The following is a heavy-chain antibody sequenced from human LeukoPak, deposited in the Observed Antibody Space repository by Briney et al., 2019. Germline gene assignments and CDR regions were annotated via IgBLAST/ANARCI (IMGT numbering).Heavy chain of an antibody. CDR2: IWYDGSNK. J-gene: IGHJ6*02. D-gene: IGHD1-14*01. V-gene: IGHV3-33*01. Sequence: GGSLRLSCAASGFTFSSYGMHWVRQAPGKGLEWVAVIWYDGSNKYYADSVKGRFTISRDNSKNTLYLQMNSLRAEDTAVYYCARHGKPYYYYYGMDVWGQGATVTVSS. CDR3: ARHGKPYYYYYGMDV. CDR1: GFTFSSYG.